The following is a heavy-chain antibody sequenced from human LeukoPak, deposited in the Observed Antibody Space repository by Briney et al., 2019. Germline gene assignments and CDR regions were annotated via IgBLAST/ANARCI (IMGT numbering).Heavy chain of an antibody. D-gene: IGHD2-21*01. CDR2: IIPFLGTT. Sequence: SVKVSCKASGGVFTTYAISWVRQAPGQGLEWMGSIIPFLGTTNYAQKFQGRVTITADEPTRTAYMELTYVRSDDTAVYYCTIIPNVILFTHYFEYWGQGTLITVSS. J-gene: IGHJ4*02. V-gene: IGHV1-69*11. CDR3: TIIPNVILFTHYFEY. CDR1: GGVFTTYA.